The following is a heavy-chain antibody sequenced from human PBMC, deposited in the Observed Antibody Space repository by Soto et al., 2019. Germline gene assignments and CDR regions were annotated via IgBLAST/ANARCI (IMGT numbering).Heavy chain of an antibody. V-gene: IGHV3-11*01. J-gene: IGHJ6*03. CDR1: GFTFSDYY. CDR3: ARVREDSSGWYKEGYYYYYMDV. CDR2: ISSSGSTI. D-gene: IGHD6-19*01. Sequence: QVQLVESGGGLVKPGGSLRLSCAASGFTFSDYYMSWIRQAPGKGLEWVSYISSSGSTIYYADSVKGRFTISRDNAKNSLYLQMNSLRAEDTAVYYRARVREDSSGWYKEGYYYYYMDVWGKGTTVTVSS.